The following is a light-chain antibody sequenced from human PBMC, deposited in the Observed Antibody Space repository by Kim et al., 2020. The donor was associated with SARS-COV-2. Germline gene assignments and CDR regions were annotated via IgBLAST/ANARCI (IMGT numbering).Light chain of an antibody. V-gene: IGLV3-19*01. J-gene: IGLJ3*02. CDR2: DRN. Sequence: LGQTVRITCQGDSLRNYYATWYQQKPGQATVLVIYDRNTRPSGIPDRFSGSRSGNTSSLTITGAQAEDEADYYCNSRDSSGDHSWVFGGGTQLTVL. CDR1: SLRNYY. CDR3: NSRDSSGDHSWV.